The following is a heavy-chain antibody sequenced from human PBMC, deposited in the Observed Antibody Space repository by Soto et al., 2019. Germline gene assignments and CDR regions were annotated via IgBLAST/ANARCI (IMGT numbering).Heavy chain of an antibody. CDR3: ARAVLGNDAFDI. V-gene: IGHV3-30-3*01. J-gene: IGHJ3*02. CDR2: ISYDGSNK. CDR1: GFTFSSYA. Sequence: QVQLVESGGGVVQPGRSLRLSCAASGFTFSSYAMHWVRQAPGKGLEWVAVISYDGSNKYYADSVKGRFTISRDNSKNTLYLQMNSLRAEDTAVYYCARAVLGNDAFDIWSQGTMDIVSS. D-gene: IGHD1-20*01.